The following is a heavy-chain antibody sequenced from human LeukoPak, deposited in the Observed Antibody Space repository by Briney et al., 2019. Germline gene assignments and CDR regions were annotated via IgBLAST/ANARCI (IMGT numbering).Heavy chain of an antibody. J-gene: IGHJ4*02. V-gene: IGHV3-53*01. CDR1: GSTVSSNY. CDR3: ARGESSAWGD. CDR2: IYSGGNT. Sequence: GGSLRLSCAASGSTVSSNYMSWDRQAPGKGLEWVSVIYSGGNTYYADSVKGRFTISRDNSKNTLYLQMNSLRAEDTAVYYCARGESSAWGDWGQGTLVTVSS. D-gene: IGHD6-19*01.